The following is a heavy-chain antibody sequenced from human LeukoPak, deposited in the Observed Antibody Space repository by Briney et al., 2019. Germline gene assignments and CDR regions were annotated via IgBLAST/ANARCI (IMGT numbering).Heavy chain of an antibody. Sequence: GGSLRLSCAASGFTFSSYAMHRVRQAPGKGLEWVAVISYDGSNKYYADSVKGRFTISRDNSKNTLYLQMNSLRAEDTAVYYCARDYLSYWGQGTLVTVSS. CDR1: GFTFSSYA. J-gene: IGHJ4*02. CDR3: ARDYLSY. D-gene: IGHD2/OR15-2a*01. CDR2: ISYDGSNK. V-gene: IGHV3-30*04.